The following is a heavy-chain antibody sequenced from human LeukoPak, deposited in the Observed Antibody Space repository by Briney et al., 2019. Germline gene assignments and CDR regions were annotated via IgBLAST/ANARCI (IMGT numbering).Heavy chain of an antibody. V-gene: IGHV4-34*09. J-gene: IGHJ4*02. CDR1: GGSFSGYY. CDR2: IYYSGST. Sequence: SETLSLTCAVYGGSFSGYYWSWIRQPPGKGLEWIGYIYYSGSTYYNPSLKSRVTISVDTSKNQFSLKLSSVTAADTAVYYCARDAGYSYGYSYFDYWGQGTLVTVSS. CDR3: ARDAGYSYGYSYFDY. D-gene: IGHD5-18*01.